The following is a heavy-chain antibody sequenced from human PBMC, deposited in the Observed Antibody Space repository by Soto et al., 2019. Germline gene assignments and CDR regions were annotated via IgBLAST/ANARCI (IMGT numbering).Heavy chain of an antibody. D-gene: IGHD3-10*01. CDR1: GGSFTSYY. J-gene: IGHJ4*02. V-gene: IGHV4-59*08. CDR2: IYYSGNT. Sequence: SETLSLTCTVSGGSFTSYYWSWIRQPPGKGLEWIGYIYYSGNTNYNPSLKSRVTMSVDTSKNQFSLKLSSVTAADTAVYYCAIRNYYGSGGYYHWGQGTLVTVSS. CDR3: AIRNYYGSGGYYH.